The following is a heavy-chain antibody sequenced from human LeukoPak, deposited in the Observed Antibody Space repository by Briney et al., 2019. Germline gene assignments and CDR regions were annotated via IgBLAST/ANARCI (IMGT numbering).Heavy chain of an antibody. CDR1: GFTFSRYW. Sequence: GGSLRLSCAASGFTFSRYWMSWVRQAPGKGLEWVANIRDDGSDKYYVDSVKGRFTISRDNAKTSLYLQMNSLRAEDTAVYYCARGQDWNHDYWGQGTLVTVSA. CDR3: ARGQDWNHDY. D-gene: IGHD1-1*01. V-gene: IGHV3-7*01. J-gene: IGHJ4*02. CDR2: IRDDGSDK.